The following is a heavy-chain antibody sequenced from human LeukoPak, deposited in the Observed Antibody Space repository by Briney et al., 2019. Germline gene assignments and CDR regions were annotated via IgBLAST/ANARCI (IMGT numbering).Heavy chain of an antibody. CDR3: ARLDYYDSSGYYQYYFDY. D-gene: IGHD3-22*01. J-gene: IGHJ4*02. CDR2: IYAGGST. Sequence: GGSLRLSCAASGFTVSSNYMSWVRQAPGKGLEWGSIIYAGGSTYYADSVKGRFTISRDNSKNTLYLQMNSLRAEDTAVYYCARLDYYDSSGYYQYYFDYWGQGTLVTVSS. V-gene: IGHV3-53*01. CDR1: GFTVSSNY.